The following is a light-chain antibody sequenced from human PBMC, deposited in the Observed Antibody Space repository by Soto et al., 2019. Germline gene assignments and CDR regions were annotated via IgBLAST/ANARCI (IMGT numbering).Light chain of an antibody. CDR3: CSYTSSNSLI. Sequence: SALTQPASVSGSPGQSITISCTGTSSDFGGYNYVSWYQQHPGKAPKVLVYDVSNRPAGVSNRFSGSRSGNTASLTISGLQAEDEADYYCCSYTSSNSLIFGTGTKVTV. CDR1: SSDFGGYNY. V-gene: IGLV2-14*01. CDR2: DVS. J-gene: IGLJ1*01.